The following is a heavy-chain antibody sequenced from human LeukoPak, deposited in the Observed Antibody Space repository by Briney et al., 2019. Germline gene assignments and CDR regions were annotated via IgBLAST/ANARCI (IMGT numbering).Heavy chain of an antibody. Sequence: SETLSLTCTVSGGSISSSSYYWGWIRQPPGKGLEWIGSIYYSGSTYYNPSLKSRVTISVDTSKNQFSLKLSSVTAADTAVYYCAREGVTMVRGVIITDYWGQGTLVTVSS. V-gene: IGHV4-39*07. CDR3: AREGVTMVRGVIITDY. J-gene: IGHJ4*02. D-gene: IGHD3-10*01. CDR2: IYYSGST. CDR1: GGSISSSSYY.